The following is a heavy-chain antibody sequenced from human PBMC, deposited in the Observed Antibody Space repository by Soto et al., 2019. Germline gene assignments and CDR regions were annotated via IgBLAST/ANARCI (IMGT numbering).Heavy chain of an antibody. CDR3: ERGDHGRGSAVS. D-gene: IGHD3-10*01. Sequence: QVQVVQSGSAVKKHGASVKVSCTPSGYTFTTYGINWVRQAPGQGLEWMGWISGYNGNTNYAQKLQGRVTMITDTSRSTVYMALRRLRSGSTAVYYCERGDHGRGSAVSWGQGTLVTVS. J-gene: IGHJ1*01. CDR1: GYTFTTYG. CDR2: ISGYNGNT. V-gene: IGHV1-18*01.